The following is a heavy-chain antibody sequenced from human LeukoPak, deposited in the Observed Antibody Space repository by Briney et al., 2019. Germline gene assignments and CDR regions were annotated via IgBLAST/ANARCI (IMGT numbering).Heavy chain of an antibody. J-gene: IGHJ4*02. CDR2: IYTGGNT. V-gene: IGHV3-23*05. D-gene: IGHD3-22*01. CDR1: GFTFSSYA. Sequence: PGGSLRLSCAASGFTFSSYAVSWVRQAPGKGLEWVSTIYTGGNTYYAASVKGRFTISRDFSKNTVFLHMNSLRAEDTAMYYCARGDDSGYYDYFDYWGQGALVTVSS. CDR3: ARGDDSGYYDYFDY.